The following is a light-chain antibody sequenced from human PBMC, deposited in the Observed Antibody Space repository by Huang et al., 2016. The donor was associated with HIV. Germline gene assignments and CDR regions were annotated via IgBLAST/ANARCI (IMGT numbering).Light chain of an antibody. CDR3: QHYGSSLWT. V-gene: IGKV3-20*01. CDR1: QSVDNTG. Sequence: EIVLTQSPGTLSLSPGEIATLSCRASQSVDNTGVVWYQQKFGQAPRLLIHGASNRATGIPDRFSGGGSGTDFTLTISSLEPEDFAVYYCQHYGSSLWTFGQGTKVEIK. CDR2: GAS. J-gene: IGKJ1*01.